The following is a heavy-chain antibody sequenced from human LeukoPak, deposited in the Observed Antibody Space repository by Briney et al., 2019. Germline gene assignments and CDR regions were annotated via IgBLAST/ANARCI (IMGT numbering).Heavy chain of an antibody. J-gene: IGHJ4*02. D-gene: IGHD1-26*01. CDR3: AKRELPY. V-gene: IGHV3-23*01. CDR2: ISSTGGST. CDR1: GFTFSSYA. Sequence: GGSLRLSCAASGFTFSSYAMSWVRQAPGKGLEWVSTISSTGGSTYYADSVKGRFTISRDSSKNTLYLQMTTLRADDTAVYYCAKRELPYWGQGTLVTVSS.